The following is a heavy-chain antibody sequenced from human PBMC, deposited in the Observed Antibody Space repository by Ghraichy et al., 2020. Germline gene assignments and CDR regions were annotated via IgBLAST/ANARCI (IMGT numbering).Heavy chain of an antibody. D-gene: IGHD5-12*01. CDR2: ASGGHGGA. CDR3: AKGGGGYSPFDY. CDR1: GFTFSNYG. J-gene: IGHJ4*02. Sequence: GGSLRLSCAASGFTFSNYGMTWVRQAPGKGLEWVSTASGGHGGAYYADSVKGRFNISRDNYENTLYLQMNSLRVEDTAIYYCAKGGGGYSPFDYWGQGALVTVSS. V-gene: IGHV3-23*01.